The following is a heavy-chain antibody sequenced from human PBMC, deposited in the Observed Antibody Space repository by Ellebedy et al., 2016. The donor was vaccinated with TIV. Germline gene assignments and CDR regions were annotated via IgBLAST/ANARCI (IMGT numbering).Heavy chain of an antibody. J-gene: IGHJ4*02. CDR2: ISSSSSTI. Sequence: GGSLRLXXAASGFTFSSYSMNWVRQAPGKGLEWVSYISSSSSTIYYADSVKGRFTISRDNAKNSLYLQMNSLRAEDTAVYYCARGSGAVDYWGQGTLVTVSS. V-gene: IGHV3-48*04. CDR3: ARGSGAVDY. CDR1: GFTFSSYS.